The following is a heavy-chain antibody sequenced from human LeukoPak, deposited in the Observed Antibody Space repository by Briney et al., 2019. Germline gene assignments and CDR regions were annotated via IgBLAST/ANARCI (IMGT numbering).Heavy chain of an antibody. CDR1: GGTFSSYA. Sequence: ASVKVSCKASGGTFSSYAISWVRQAPGQGLEWMGGIIPIFGTANYAQKFQGRVTITADESTSTAYMELSSLRSEDTAVYYCAREIRQSSSSVSYYYYMDVWGKGTTVTVSS. CDR2: IIPIFGTA. D-gene: IGHD6-6*01. CDR3: AREIRQSSSSVSYYYYMDV. J-gene: IGHJ6*03. V-gene: IGHV1-69*13.